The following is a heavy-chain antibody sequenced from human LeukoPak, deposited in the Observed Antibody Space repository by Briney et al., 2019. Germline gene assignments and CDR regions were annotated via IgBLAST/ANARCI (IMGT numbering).Heavy chain of an antibody. V-gene: IGHV4-59*01. CDR3: ARDLGYYDSSGYSNHDAFDI. D-gene: IGHD3-22*01. CDR1: GGPISSYY. CDR2: IYYSGST. J-gene: IGHJ3*02. Sequence: SETLSLTCTVSGGPISSYYWSWIRQPPGKGLEWIGYIYYSGSTNYNPSLKSRVTISVDTSKNQFSLKLSSVTAADTAVYYCARDLGYYDSSGYSNHDAFDIWGQGTMVTVSS.